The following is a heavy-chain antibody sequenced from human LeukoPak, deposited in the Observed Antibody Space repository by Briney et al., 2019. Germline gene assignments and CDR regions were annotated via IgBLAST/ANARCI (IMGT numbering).Heavy chain of an antibody. Sequence: GGSLRLSCAASGFTLSSYSMNWVRQAPGKGLEWASYISSSSSTIYYADSVKGRFTISRDNAKNSLYLQMNSLRAEDTAVYYCARPGYSSGWYLYDAFDIWGQGTMVTVSS. CDR3: ARPGYSSGWYLYDAFDI. J-gene: IGHJ3*02. V-gene: IGHV3-48*01. CDR2: ISSSSSTI. CDR1: GFTLSSYS. D-gene: IGHD6-19*01.